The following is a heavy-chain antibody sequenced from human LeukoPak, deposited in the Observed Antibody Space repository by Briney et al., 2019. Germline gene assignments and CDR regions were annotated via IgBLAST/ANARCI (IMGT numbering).Heavy chain of an antibody. CDR1: GGSFNGYY. Sequence: PSETLSLTCTVYGGSFNGYYWTWIRQPPGKGLEWIGEINHSGSTDYNPSLKSRVTISVDTSKNQFSLRLNSVTAADTAVYYCARGQLRLSNWGQGSLVIVSS. D-gene: IGHD6-25*01. CDR2: INHSGST. V-gene: IGHV4-34*01. CDR3: ARGQLRLSN. J-gene: IGHJ4*02.